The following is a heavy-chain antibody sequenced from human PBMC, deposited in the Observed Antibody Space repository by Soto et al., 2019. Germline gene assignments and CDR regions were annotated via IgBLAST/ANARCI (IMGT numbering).Heavy chain of an antibody. V-gene: IGHV3-48*03. CDR2: ISVSGNII. Sequence: GGSLRLSCAASGFTFSTYEFNCVRQAPGSWLEWISYISVSGNIIKYADSVKGRFTISRDNAENSLHLHMSSLRVDDTAVYFCVRDTMRASAAASLDYWGQGTQVIVSS. CDR1: GFTFSTYE. CDR3: VRDTMRASAAASLDY. J-gene: IGHJ4*02. D-gene: IGHD6-13*01.